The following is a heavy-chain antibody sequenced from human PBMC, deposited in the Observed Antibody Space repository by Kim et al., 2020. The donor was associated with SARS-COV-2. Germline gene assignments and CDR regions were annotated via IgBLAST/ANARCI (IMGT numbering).Heavy chain of an antibody. V-gene: IGHV3-30-3*01. J-gene: IGHJ6*02. CDR1: GFTFSSYA. D-gene: IGHD6-13*01. CDR2: ISYDGSNK. Sequence: GGSLRLSCAASGFTFSSYAMHWVRQAPGKGLEWVAVISYDGSNKYYADSVKGRFTISRDNSKNTLYLQMNSLRAEDTAVYYCARGERQQLGEEAYYYGMDVWGQGTTVTVSS. CDR3: ARGERQQLGEEAYYYGMDV.